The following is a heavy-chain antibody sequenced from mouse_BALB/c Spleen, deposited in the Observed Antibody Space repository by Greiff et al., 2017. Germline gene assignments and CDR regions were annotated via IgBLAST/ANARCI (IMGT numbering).Heavy chain of an antibody. CDR2: IYPGDGST. V-gene: IGHV1S56*01. CDR1: GYTFTSYY. Sequence: QVQLQQSGPELVKPGASVKMSCKASGYTFTSYYIHWVKQRPGQGLEWIGWIYPGDGSTKYNEKFKGKTTLTADKSSSTAYMLLSSLTSEDSAIYFCAREGGYYAMDYWGQGTSVTVSS. J-gene: IGHJ4*01. CDR3: AREGGYYAMDY.